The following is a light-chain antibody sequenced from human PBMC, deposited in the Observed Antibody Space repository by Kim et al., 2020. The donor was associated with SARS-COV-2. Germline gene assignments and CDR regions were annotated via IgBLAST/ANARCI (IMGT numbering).Light chain of an antibody. V-gene: IGLV2-14*03. CDR1: SSDVGDYNY. CDR2: DVT. Sequence: QSALTQPASVSGSRGQSITISCTGTSSDVGDYNYVSWYQQHPGKAPKLMLYDVTNRPSGVSNRFSGSKSGNTASLTISGLQAEDEADYYCSSYTSSSTVVFGGGTQLTVL. CDR3: SSYTSSSTVV. J-gene: IGLJ3*02.